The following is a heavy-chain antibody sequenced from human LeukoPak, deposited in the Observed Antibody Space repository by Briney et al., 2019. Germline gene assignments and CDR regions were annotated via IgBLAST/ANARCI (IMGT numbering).Heavy chain of an antibody. Sequence: PGGSLRLSCAASGFTFSSYGMHWVRQAPGKGLEWVAFIRYDGSNKYYADSVKGRFTISRDNSKNTLYLQMNSLRAEDTAVYYCAKDLGELSGGLDYWGQGTLVTVSS. CDR3: AKDLGELSGGLDY. CDR2: IRYDGSNK. V-gene: IGHV3-30*02. J-gene: IGHJ4*02. D-gene: IGHD1-26*01. CDR1: GFTFSSYG.